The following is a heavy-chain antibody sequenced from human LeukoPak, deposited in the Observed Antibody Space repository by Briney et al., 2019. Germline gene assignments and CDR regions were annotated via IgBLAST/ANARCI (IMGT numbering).Heavy chain of an antibody. CDR1: GFTFSSYG. V-gene: IGHV3-48*01. Sequence: TGGSLRLSCAASGFTFSSYGMNWVRQAPGKGLEWVSYISSSSSTIYYADSVKGRFTISRDNAKNSLYLQMNSLRAEDTAVYYCARARDVVVIAYYYYMDVWGKGTTVTVSS. D-gene: IGHD2-21*01. J-gene: IGHJ6*03. CDR3: ARARDVVVIAYYYYMDV. CDR2: ISSSSSTI.